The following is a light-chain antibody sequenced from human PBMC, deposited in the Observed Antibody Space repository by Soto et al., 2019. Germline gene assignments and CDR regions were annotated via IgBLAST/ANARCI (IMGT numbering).Light chain of an antibody. Sequence: EIVLTQSPGTLSLSPGERATLSCRASQSVFKNYLAWYQQKTGQAPRLLIYGASTRAAGISDRFSGSGSGTYFTLTVNRLEPADFAVYYCQQYGSSPSTFGGGTKVEIK. CDR1: QSVFKNY. J-gene: IGKJ4*01. CDR2: GAS. CDR3: QQYGSSPST. V-gene: IGKV3-20*01.